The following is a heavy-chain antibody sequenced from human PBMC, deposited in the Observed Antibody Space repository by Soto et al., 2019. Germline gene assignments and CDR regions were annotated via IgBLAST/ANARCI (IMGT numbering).Heavy chain of an antibody. CDR2: ISYDGSNK. D-gene: IGHD3-9*01. J-gene: IGHJ6*02. CDR3: AEDLYDIFGGYYYYGMAV. CDR1: GFTFSSYG. V-gene: IGHV3-30*18. Sequence: QVQLVESGGGVVQPGRSLRLSCAASGFTFSSYGMHWVRQAPGKGLEWVAVISYDGSNKYYADSVKGRFTISRDNSKNTLYLQMNSLRADDMSVYYCAEDLYDIFGGYYYYGMAVWGQGTTVTVSS.